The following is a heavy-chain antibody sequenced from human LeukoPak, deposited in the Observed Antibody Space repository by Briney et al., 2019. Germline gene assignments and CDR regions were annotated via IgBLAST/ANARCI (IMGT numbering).Heavy chain of an antibody. CDR3: ARGGEDSSAYSYGLWC. CDR2: INPNSGVT. J-gene: IGHJ4*02. CDR1: GYTFTDYY. D-gene: IGHD3-22*01. V-gene: IGHV1-2*02. Sequence: GASVKVSCKASGYTFTDYYMHWVRQAPGQGLEWMGWINPNSGVTNYAQMFQGRVTMTRVTSISTAYVELSRLRSDDTAVYYCARGGEDSSAYSYGLWCWGQGTLVTVSS.